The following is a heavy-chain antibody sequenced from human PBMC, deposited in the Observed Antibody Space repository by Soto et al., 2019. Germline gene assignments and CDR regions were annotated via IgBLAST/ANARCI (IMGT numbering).Heavy chain of an antibody. CDR3: ARVSPHTRTIDY. CDR2: ISYSGST. Sequence: SETLSLTCTVSGGSISSGGYYWSWIRQHPGTGLEWIGHISYSGSTYYNTSLKSRVTISVDTSKNQFSLKLSSVTAADTAVYYCARVSPHTRTIDYRGQGTLVTVSS. D-gene: IGHD1-1*01. CDR1: GGSISSGGYY. J-gene: IGHJ4*02. V-gene: IGHV4-31*03.